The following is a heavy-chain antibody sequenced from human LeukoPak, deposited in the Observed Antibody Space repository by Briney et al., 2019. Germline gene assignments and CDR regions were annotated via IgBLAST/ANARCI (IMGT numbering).Heavy chain of an antibody. Sequence: PGGSLRLSCAASGFTFSRYDMHWVRQAPGKGLEWVAVISYDGRNKYYADSVKGRFTISRDNAKNSLYLQMNSLRAEDTAVYYCARDLGGGGYTSMVRGYYYGMDVWGQGTTVTVSS. V-gene: IGHV3-30*03. D-gene: IGHD5-18*01. CDR2: ISYDGRNK. J-gene: IGHJ6*02. CDR3: ARDLGGGGYTSMVRGYYYGMDV. CDR1: GFTFSRYD.